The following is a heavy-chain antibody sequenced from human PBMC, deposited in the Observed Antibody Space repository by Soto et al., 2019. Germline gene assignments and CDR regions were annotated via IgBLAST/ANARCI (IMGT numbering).Heavy chain of an antibody. V-gene: IGHV3-23*01. CDR1: GFTFSDYA. D-gene: IGHD1-26*01. Sequence: GGSLRLSCAASGFTFSDYAMSWVRQAPGKGLEWVSVISGSGGSGSTYYTDSVKGRFTISRDNSKNTLYLQMNSLRAEDTAVYYCAQDRSTSRWWGQGTLVTVSS. CDR2: ISGSGGSGST. CDR3: AQDRSTSRW. J-gene: IGHJ4*02.